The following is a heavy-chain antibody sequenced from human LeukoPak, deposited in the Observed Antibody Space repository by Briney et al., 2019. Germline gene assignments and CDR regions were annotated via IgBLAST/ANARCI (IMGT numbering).Heavy chain of an antibody. CDR3: AREYPCTSSSCSDC. D-gene: IGHD2-2*01. J-gene: IGHJ4*02. CDR2: ISAYNGNT. Sequence: ASVKVSCKASGYIFTSYGISWVRQAPGQGLEWMGWISAYNGNTNYAQKFQGRVIMTTDTSTNTAYMELRSLRSDDTAVYYCAREYPCTSSSCSDCWGQGTLVTVSS. V-gene: IGHV1-18*01. CDR1: GYIFTSYG.